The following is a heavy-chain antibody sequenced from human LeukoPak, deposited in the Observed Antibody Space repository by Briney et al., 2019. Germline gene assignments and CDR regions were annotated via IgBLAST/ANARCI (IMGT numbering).Heavy chain of an antibody. J-gene: IGHJ4*02. CDR2: ISPYSGST. D-gene: IGHD6-13*01. V-gene: IGHV1-18*01. CDR1: GGTFSSYA. Sequence: ASVKVSCKASGGTFSSYAISWLRQAPGQGLEWMGGISPYSGSTNYPQKFQGRVTVTTDTSTSTAYMELRSLRSDDTAVYFCARALREYSSSWFSDFWGQGTLVTVSS. CDR3: ARALREYSSSWFSDF.